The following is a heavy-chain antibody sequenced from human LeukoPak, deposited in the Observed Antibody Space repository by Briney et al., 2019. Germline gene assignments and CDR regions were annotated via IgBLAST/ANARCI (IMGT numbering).Heavy chain of an antibody. Sequence: SETLSLTCTVSGGSISSYYWSWIRQPPGKGLEWIGYIYYSGSTNYNPPLKSRVTISVDTSKNQFSLKLSSVTAADTAVYYCARGSGGWKPYDYWGQGTLVTVSS. V-gene: IGHV4-59*01. CDR3: ARGSGGWKPYDY. J-gene: IGHJ4*02. D-gene: IGHD1-1*01. CDR1: GGSISSYY. CDR2: IYYSGST.